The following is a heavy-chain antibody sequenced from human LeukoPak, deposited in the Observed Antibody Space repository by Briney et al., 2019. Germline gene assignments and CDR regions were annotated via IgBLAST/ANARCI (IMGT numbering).Heavy chain of an antibody. CDR1: GGSFSGYY. J-gene: IGHJ4*02. D-gene: IGHD1-26*01. CDR2: IYHTGIT. V-gene: IGHV4-34*09. Sequence: SETLSLTCAVYGGSFSGYYWSWIRQHPGKGLEWIGYIYHTGITYYNPSLKSRVTISVDTSKNQFSLKLSSVSVADTAVYYCARDRRGGATVDYWGQGTLVTVSS. CDR3: ARDRRGGATVDY.